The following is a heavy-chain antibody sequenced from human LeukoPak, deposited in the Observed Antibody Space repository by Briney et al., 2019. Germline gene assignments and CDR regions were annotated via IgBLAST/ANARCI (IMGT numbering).Heavy chain of an antibody. CDR1: GGSISGYY. CDR3: ARGYYDSSGYLHYFQH. J-gene: IGHJ1*01. Sequence: PSETLSLTCSVSGGSISGYYWSWIRQPAGKGLEWIGRIYTSGSTNYNPSLKSRVTMSVDTSKNQFSLKLSYVTAADTAVYYCARGYYDSSGYLHYFQHWGQGTLVTVSS. V-gene: IGHV4-4*07. D-gene: IGHD3-22*01. CDR2: IYTSGST.